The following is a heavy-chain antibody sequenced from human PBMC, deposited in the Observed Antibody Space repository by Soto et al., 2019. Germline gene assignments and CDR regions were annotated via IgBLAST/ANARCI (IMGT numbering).Heavy chain of an antibody. V-gene: IGHV5-51*01. Sequence: PGESLKISCKGSGYSFTIYWIGWVRQMPGKGLEWMGIIYPGDSDTRYSPSFQGQVTISADKSISTAYLQWSSLKASDTAMYYCARHRFYYDSSGYNYYYGMDVWGQGTTVTVSS. D-gene: IGHD3-22*01. CDR2: IYPGDSDT. CDR3: ARHRFYYDSSGYNYYYGMDV. CDR1: GYSFTIYW. J-gene: IGHJ6*02.